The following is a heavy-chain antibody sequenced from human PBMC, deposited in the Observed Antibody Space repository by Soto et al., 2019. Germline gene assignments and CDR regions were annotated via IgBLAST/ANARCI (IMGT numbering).Heavy chain of an antibody. CDR3: ARGFGDCGGDCYSE. CDR1: GGSISSGGYS. V-gene: IGHV4-30-2*01. J-gene: IGHJ4*02. Sequence: QLQLQESGSGLVKPSQTLSLTCAVSGGSISSGGYSWSWIRQPPGKGLEWIGYIYHSGSTYYNPSITSRVSISVDRSKNQFSLKLSSVTAADTAVYYCARGFGDCGGDCYSEWGQGTLVTVSS. CDR2: IYHSGST. D-gene: IGHD2-21*02.